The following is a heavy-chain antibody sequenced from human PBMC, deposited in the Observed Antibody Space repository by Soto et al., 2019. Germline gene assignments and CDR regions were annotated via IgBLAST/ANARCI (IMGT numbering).Heavy chain of an antibody. D-gene: IGHD6-13*01. CDR3: ARHGAAAGKRRLSWYDY. CDR1: GGSISSYY. V-gene: IGHV4-59*08. Sequence: QVQLQESGPGLVKPSETLSLTCTVSGGSISSYYWSWIRQPPGKGLEWIGYIYYSGSTNYNPSLKSRVTISVDTFKNQFSLKLSSVTAADTAVYYCARHGAAAGKRRLSWYDYWGQGTLVTVSS. J-gene: IGHJ4*02. CDR2: IYYSGST.